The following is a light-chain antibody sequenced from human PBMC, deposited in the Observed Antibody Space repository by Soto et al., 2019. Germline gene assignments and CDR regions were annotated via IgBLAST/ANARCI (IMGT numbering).Light chain of an antibody. V-gene: IGKV3-11*01. Sequence: EIVLTQSPATLSLSPGERATLSCRASQSISSNLAWYQQKPGQAPRLLIYDASNRATGIPARFSGSGSGTDFNLTISSLEPEDFAVYYCQHRSSWPLTFGGGTKVEIK. CDR1: QSISSN. CDR2: DAS. J-gene: IGKJ4*01. CDR3: QHRSSWPLT.